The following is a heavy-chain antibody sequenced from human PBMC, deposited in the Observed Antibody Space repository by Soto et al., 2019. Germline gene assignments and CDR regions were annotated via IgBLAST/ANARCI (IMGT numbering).Heavy chain of an antibody. V-gene: IGHV5-10-1*01. Sequence: GESLKISCKGSGYGFTSYWISWVRQMPGKGLEWMGRIDPSDSYTNYSPSFQGHVTISADKSISTAYLQWSSRKASDTAMYYCARPGYHDPGAFDIWGQRTMVTVS. CDR2: IDPSDSYT. CDR1: GYGFTSYW. D-gene: IGHD2-15*01. CDR3: ARPGYHDPGAFDI. J-gene: IGHJ3*02.